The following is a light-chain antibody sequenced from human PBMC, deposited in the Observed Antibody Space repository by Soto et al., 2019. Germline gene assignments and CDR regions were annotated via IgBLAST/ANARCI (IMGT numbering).Light chain of an antibody. CDR2: AAS. CDR1: QVIRND. J-gene: IGKJ1*01. Sequence: AIQMTQSPSSLSASVGDRVTITCRASQVIRNDLGWYQEKVGQAPKLLIYAASNLQSGVPSRFSGSGSGTDFTLTISSLLPEDFATYYCLQDYNYPWTFGQGTKVEI. V-gene: IGKV1-6*01. CDR3: LQDYNYPWT.